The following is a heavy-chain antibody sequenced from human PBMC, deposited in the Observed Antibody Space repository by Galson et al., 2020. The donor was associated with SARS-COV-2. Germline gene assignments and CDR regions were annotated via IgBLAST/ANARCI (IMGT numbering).Heavy chain of an antibody. Sequence: GGSLRLSCAASGFTFSSHAMHWVRQAPGKGLEWVSLIYGGGSTYYADSVKGRFTISRDSSKSTLYLLMNSLRAEDTAVYYCARGDDYFDYWGQGTLVTVSS. CDR3: ARGDDYFDY. D-gene: IGHD2-21*01. J-gene: IGHJ4*02. V-gene: IGHV3-NL1*01. CDR1: GFTFSSHA. CDR2: IYGGGST.